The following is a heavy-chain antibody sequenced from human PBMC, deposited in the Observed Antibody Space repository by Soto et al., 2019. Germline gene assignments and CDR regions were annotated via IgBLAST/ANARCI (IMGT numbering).Heavy chain of an antibody. V-gene: IGHV3-23*01. Sequence: SCKASGGTFSSYAMSWVRQAPGKGLEWVSIIIANGGTFYADSVKGRFTISRDNSKNTVYLQMSSLRVEDTAIYYCAKDYTVAADPSSVILFDYWGQGALVTVSS. D-gene: IGHD2-15*01. CDR1: GGTFSSYA. J-gene: IGHJ4*02. CDR2: IIANGGT. CDR3: AKDYTVAADPSSVILFDY.